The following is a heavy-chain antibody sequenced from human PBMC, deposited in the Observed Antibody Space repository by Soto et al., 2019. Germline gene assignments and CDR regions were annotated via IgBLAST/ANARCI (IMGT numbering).Heavy chain of an antibody. CDR2: IYPGDSDT. V-gene: IGHV5-51*01. CDR3: ARTSAAGKYYYGMDV. J-gene: IGHJ6*02. CDR1: GYSFTSYW. D-gene: IGHD6-13*01. Sequence: PGESLKISCKGSGYSFTSYWIGWVRQMPGKGLEWMGIIYPGDSDTRYSPSFQGQVTISADKSISTAYLQWSSLKASDTAMYYCARTSAAGKYYYGMDVWGQGTTVTVSS.